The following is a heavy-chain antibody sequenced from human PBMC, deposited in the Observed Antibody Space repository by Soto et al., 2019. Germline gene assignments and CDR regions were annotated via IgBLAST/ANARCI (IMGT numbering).Heavy chain of an antibody. Sequence: SVKVSCKVSGYTLTELSMHWVRQAPGKGLERMGGFDPEDGETIYAQKFQGGVTMTEDTSTDTAYMELSSLRSEDTAVYYCAMSTGYYDFWSGKTAYYFDYWGQGTLVTVSS. CDR3: AMSTGYYDFWSGKTAYYFDY. CDR1: GYTLTELS. V-gene: IGHV1-24*01. CDR2: FDPEDGET. J-gene: IGHJ4*02. D-gene: IGHD3-3*01.